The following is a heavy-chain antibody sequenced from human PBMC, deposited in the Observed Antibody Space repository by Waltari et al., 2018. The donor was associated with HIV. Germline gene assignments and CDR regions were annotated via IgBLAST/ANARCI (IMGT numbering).Heavy chain of an antibody. Sequence: QVQLQESGPGLVKPSETLSLTCTVPGGSIPSYYWSWIRQPPGKGLEWIGYIYYSGSTNYNPSLKSRVTISVDTSKNQFSLNVTSVTAADTAVYYCARGPTRYYFDNWGQGTLVTVSS. D-gene: IGHD2-2*01. CDR1: GGSIPSYY. V-gene: IGHV4-59*01. J-gene: IGHJ4*02. CDR3: ARGPTRYYFDN. CDR2: IYYSGST.